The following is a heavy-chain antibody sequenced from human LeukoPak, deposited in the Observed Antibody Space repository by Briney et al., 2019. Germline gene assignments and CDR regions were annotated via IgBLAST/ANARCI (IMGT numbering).Heavy chain of an antibody. Sequence: SETLSLTCAVSGGSISSGGYSWSWIRQPPGKGLEWIGEINHSGSTNYNPSLKSRVTISVDTSKNQFSLKLSSVTAADTAVYYCARRTHYYYDSSGYSYWGQGTLVTVSS. CDR2: INHSGST. CDR3: ARRTHYYYDSSGYSY. J-gene: IGHJ4*02. D-gene: IGHD3-22*01. V-gene: IGHV4-30-2*01. CDR1: GGSISSGGYS.